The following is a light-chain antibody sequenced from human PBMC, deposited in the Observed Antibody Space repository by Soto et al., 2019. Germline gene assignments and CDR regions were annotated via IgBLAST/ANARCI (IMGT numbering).Light chain of an antibody. V-gene: IGKV3D-20*01. CDR1: QSVNSNN. Sequence: EMVLTQSPSTLSSPPGEMATLSCGASQSVNSNNLAWYQQKPVLAPRLLIYDVSNWASGIPDRFSGSGSGTDVTLTISCLEPEDFAVYYCECYDYSPTLGNGTKVEIK. J-gene: IGKJ1*01. CDR3: ECYDYSPT. CDR2: DVS.